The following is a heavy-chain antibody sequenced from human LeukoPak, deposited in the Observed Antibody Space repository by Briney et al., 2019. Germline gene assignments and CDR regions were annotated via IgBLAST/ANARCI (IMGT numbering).Heavy chain of an antibody. Sequence: ASVNVSCKASGGTFSSYAISWVRQAPGQGLEWMGRIIPILGIANYAQKFQGRVTITADKSTSTAYMELSSLRSEDTAVYYCARGGIAAAGTHAFDIWGQGTMVTVSS. D-gene: IGHD6-13*01. CDR2: IIPILGIA. V-gene: IGHV1-69*04. CDR3: ARGGIAAAGTHAFDI. J-gene: IGHJ3*02. CDR1: GGTFSSYA.